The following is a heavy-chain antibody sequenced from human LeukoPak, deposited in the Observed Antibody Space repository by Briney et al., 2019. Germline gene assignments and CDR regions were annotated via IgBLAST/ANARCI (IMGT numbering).Heavy chain of an antibody. Sequence: GGSLRLSCAASGFTFSSYGMHWVRQAPGKGPEWVAFIRYDGSNKYYADSVKGRFTISRDNSKNTLYLQMNSLRAEDTAVYYCARVHSGTLDYWGQGTLVTVSS. CDR3: ARVHSGTLDY. D-gene: IGHD1-26*01. V-gene: IGHV3-30*02. CDR1: GFTFSSYG. CDR2: IRYDGSNK. J-gene: IGHJ4*02.